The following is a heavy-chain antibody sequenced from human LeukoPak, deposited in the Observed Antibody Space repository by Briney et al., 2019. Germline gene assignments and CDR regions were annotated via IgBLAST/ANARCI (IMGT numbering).Heavy chain of an antibody. Sequence: GGSLRLSCAASVITFSSYGMHWVRQAPGKGLEWVSVISYDGSNKYYADSVKGRFTISRGNSKNTLYLQMNSLRAEDTAVYYCARVLSGSWDWFDSWGQGTLVTVSS. CDR2: ISYDGSNK. V-gene: IGHV3-30*03. J-gene: IGHJ5*01. D-gene: IGHD3-22*01. CDR3: ARVLSGSWDWFDS. CDR1: VITFSSYG.